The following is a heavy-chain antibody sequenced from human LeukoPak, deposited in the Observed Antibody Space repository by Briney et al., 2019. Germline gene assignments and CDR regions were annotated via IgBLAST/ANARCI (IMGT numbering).Heavy chain of an antibody. CDR1: GFTFSSYS. Sequence: GGSLRLSCAASGFTFSSYSMNWVRQAPGKGLEWVSYISSSSSTIYYADSVKGRFTISRGNAKNSLYLQMNSLRAEDTAVYYCARGPAAIVYYYYGMDVWGQGTTVTVSS. CDR2: ISSSSSTI. V-gene: IGHV3-48*01. D-gene: IGHD2-2*01. CDR3: ARGPAAIVYYYYGMDV. J-gene: IGHJ6*02.